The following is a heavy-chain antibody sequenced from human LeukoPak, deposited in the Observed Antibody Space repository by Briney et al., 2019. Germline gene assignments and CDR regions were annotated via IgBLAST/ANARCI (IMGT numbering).Heavy chain of an antibody. D-gene: IGHD3-3*01. CDR3: ARLMYYDFWSGYYKGYYYYMDV. V-gene: IGHV3-7*01. CDR2: IKQDGSEK. CDR1: GFTFSSYW. J-gene: IGHJ6*03. Sequence: GGSLRLSCAASGFTFSSYWMSWVRQAPGKGLEWVANIKQDGSEKYYVDSVKGRFTISRDNAKNSLHLQMNSLRAEDTAVYYCARLMYYDFWSGYYKGYYYYMDVWGKGTTVTVSS.